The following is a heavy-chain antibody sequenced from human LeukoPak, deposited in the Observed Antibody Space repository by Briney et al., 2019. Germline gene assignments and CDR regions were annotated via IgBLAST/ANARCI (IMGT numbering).Heavy chain of an antibody. D-gene: IGHD2-15*01. Sequence: GSLRLSCAASGFTFSSYSMNWVRQAPGKGLEWVSSISSSSSYIYYADSVKGRFTISRDNAKNSLYLQMNSLRAEDTAVYFCARENGYCSGSDCYSYFDSWGQGTLVTVSS. J-gene: IGHJ4*02. V-gene: IGHV3-21*01. CDR3: ARENGYCSGSDCYSYFDS. CDR2: ISSSSSYI. CDR1: GFTFSSYS.